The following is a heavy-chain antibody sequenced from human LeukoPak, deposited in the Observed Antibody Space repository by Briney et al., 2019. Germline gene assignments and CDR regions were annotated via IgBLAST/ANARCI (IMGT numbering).Heavy chain of an antibody. D-gene: IGHD5-24*01. Sequence: GASVKVSCKASGYTFTSYGISWVRQAPGQGLEWMGWISAYNGNTNYAQKLQGRVTMTTDTSTSTAYMELRSLRSDDTAVYYCARHGTRDQGWLQLPFDYWGQGTLVTVSS. CDR3: ARHGTRDQGWLQLPFDY. J-gene: IGHJ4*02. CDR2: ISAYNGNT. V-gene: IGHV1-18*01. CDR1: GYTFTSYG.